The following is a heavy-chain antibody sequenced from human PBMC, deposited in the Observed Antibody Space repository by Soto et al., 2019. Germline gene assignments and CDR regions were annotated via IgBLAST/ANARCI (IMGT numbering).Heavy chain of an antibody. J-gene: IGHJ4*02. CDR3: ARDPTNDYGDDTFDY. V-gene: IGHV1-69*06. CDR2: IIPSYDRT. CDR1: GDAFKSYA. D-gene: IGHD4-17*01. Sequence: QVLLLQSGSEVKKAGSSVKVSCKASGDAFKSYAIHWVRQAPGQGLEYMGRIIPSYDRTKYAQKFQVRLTLTADMDTSTVYMELSSLRSEDTAVYYCARDPTNDYGDDTFDYWGQGTKVIVSS.